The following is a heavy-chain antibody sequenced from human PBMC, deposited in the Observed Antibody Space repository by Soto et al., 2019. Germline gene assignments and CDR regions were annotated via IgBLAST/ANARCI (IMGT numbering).Heavy chain of an antibody. Sequence: QVQLQESGPGLVKPSETLSLTCTVSGGSISSYYWSWIRQPPGKGLEWIGYIYYSGSTNYNPSLQRRVTLSVDTSKNQFSLKLSSVTAADTAVYYCARWARGWFDPWGQGTLVTVSS. D-gene: IGHD1-26*01. V-gene: IGHV4-59*08. CDR2: IYYSGST. CDR1: GGSISSYY. CDR3: ARWARGWFDP. J-gene: IGHJ5*02.